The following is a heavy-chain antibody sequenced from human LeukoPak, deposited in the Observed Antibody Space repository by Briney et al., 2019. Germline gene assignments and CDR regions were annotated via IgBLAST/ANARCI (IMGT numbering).Heavy chain of an antibody. V-gene: IGHV3-23*01. J-gene: IGHJ4*02. CDR1: GFTLSSYA. D-gene: IGHD6-13*01. Sequence: GGSLRLSCAPSGFTLSSYAMSGVRPAPAKGLEWVSAISGSGGSTYYADSVKGRFTISRDNSKNTLYLQMNSLRAEDTAVYYCAKADGYNSSWSPFDYWGQGTLVTVSS. CDR3: AKADGYNSSWSPFDY. CDR2: ISGSGGST.